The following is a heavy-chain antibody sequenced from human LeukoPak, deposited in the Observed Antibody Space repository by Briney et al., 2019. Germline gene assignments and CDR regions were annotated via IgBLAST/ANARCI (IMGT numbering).Heavy chain of an antibody. CDR2: INPNSGGT. Sequence: ASVKVSCKASGYTFTGYYMHWVRQAPGQGVGWMGWINPNSGGTNYAQKFQGRVTMTRDTSISTAYMELSGLRSDDTAVYYCARGATAMTFDYWGQGTLVTVSS. V-gene: IGHV1-2*02. CDR3: ARGATAMTFDY. CDR1: GYTFTGYY. J-gene: IGHJ4*02. D-gene: IGHD5-18*01.